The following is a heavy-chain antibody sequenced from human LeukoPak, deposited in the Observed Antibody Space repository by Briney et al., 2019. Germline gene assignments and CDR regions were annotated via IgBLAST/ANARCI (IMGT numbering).Heavy chain of an antibody. J-gene: IGHJ2*01. CDR3: ARESGTAMATGYFDL. CDR1: GFTFSSYA. D-gene: IGHD5-18*01. V-gene: IGHV3-30-3*01. Sequence: PGRSLRLSCAASGFTFSSYAMHWVRQAPGKGLEWVAVISYDGSNKYYADSVKGRFTISRDNSKNTLYLQINSLRAEDTAVYYCARESGTAMATGYFDLWGRGTLVTVSS. CDR2: ISYDGSNK.